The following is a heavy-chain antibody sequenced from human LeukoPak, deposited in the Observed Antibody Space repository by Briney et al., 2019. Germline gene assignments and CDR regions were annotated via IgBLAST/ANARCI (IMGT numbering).Heavy chain of an antibody. D-gene: IGHD1-26*01. J-gene: IGHJ4*02. Sequence: GGSLRLSCAASGFTFSSYGMSWVRQAPGKGLEWVSAISGSGGSTYYADSVKGRFTISRDNSKNTLYLQMNSLRAEDTAVYYCAKRGAEVGTTIAPGDYWGQGSLVTVSS. V-gene: IGHV3-23*01. CDR2: ISGSGGST. CDR1: GFTFSSYG. CDR3: AKRGAEVGTTIAPGDY.